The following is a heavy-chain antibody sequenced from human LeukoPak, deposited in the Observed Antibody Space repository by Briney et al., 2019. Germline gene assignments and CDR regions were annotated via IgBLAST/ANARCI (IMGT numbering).Heavy chain of an antibody. CDR2: SSGSGGST. D-gene: IGHD5-12*01. J-gene: IGHJ4*02. V-gene: IGHV3-23*01. CDR3: AKGRGIVVTIAPYYDN. Sequence: GGSRRLYCAAAGLTFSSHAMSWVRQAPGKGLEWVSVSSGSGGSTYYADSVKGRFTISRDNSKNTLYLYMNSLRVDDTAVYYCAKGRGIVVTIAPYYDNWGQGTLVTVSS. CDR1: GLTFSSHA.